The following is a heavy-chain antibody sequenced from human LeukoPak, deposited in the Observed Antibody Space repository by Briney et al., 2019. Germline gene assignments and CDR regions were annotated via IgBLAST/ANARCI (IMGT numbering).Heavy chain of an antibody. CDR3: ARDLGFGAPDDS. Sequence: PGGSLRLSCLASGFTFSRYGFHWVRQAPGKGPEWVAGVTYDRRTEFYADYVRGRFTLSRDNSKNAVYLQMNSLRTEDTAVYYCARDLGFGAPDDSWGQGTLVTVSS. V-gene: IGHV3-30*03. J-gene: IGHJ4*02. CDR1: GFTFSRYG. CDR2: VTYDRRTE. D-gene: IGHD3-10*01.